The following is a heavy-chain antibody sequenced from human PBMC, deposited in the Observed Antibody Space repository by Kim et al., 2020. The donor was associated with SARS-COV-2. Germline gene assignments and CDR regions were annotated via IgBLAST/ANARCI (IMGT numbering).Heavy chain of an antibody. V-gene: IGHV1-69*02. J-gene: IGHJ4*02. CDR2: IA. CDR3: ARGIGATGLAY. D-gene: IGHD6-13*01. Sequence: IANYAQKFQGRVTVTADKSTATAYMELGGLTSDDTAVYYCARGIGATGLAYWGQGTLVTVSS.